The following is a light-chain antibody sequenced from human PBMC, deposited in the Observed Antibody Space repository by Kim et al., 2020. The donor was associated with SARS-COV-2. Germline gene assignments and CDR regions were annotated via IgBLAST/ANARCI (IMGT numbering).Light chain of an antibody. V-gene: IGKV3-11*01. CDR2: DAS. Sequence: LSPGERATLSWGASESVSKTLCWYQQKTGQAARRLIYDASNRDTGRPARCSGSGSGTDVSLTISSREAEDFAVYYCQQRSKLPRTFGGGTKVDIK. CDR1: ESVSKT. CDR3: QQRSKLPRT. J-gene: IGKJ4*02.